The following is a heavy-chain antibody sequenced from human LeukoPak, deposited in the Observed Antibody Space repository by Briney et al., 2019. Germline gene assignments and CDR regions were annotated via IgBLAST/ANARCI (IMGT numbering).Heavy chain of an antibody. CDR2: TYYRPKWYN. CDR1: GDSVSSNSAA. CDR3: AREIKGWMGSPYYYYYMDV. J-gene: IGHJ6*03. Sequence: SQTLSLTCAISGDSVSSNSAAWNWIRQSPSRGLEWLGRTYYRPKWYNDYAVSVKSRITINPDTSKNQFSLQLNTVTPEDTAVYYCAREIKGWMGSPYYYYYMDVWGKGTTVTVSS. D-gene: IGHD5-12*01. V-gene: IGHV6-1*01.